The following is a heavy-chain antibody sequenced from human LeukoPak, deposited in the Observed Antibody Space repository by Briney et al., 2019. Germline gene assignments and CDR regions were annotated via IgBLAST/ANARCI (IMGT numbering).Heavy chain of an antibody. CDR2: NSAYNGNT. Sequence: ASVKVSCKASGYTFTSYGISWVRRAPGQGLEWMGWNSAYNGNTNYAQKLQGRITMTIDTSTSTAYMELRSLRSDDTAVYYCARSSSSWYEEGVFDYWGQGTLVTVSS. J-gene: IGHJ4*02. CDR1: GYTFTSYG. D-gene: IGHD6-13*01. V-gene: IGHV1-18*01. CDR3: ARSSSSWYEEGVFDY.